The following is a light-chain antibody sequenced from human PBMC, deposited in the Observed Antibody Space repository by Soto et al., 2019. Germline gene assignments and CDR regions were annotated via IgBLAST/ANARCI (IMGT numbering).Light chain of an antibody. CDR2: EVN. CDR3: TSYAGGNNV. V-gene: IGLV2-8*01. J-gene: IGLJ1*01. CDR1: SSDVGGYNY. Sequence: QSALTQPPSASGSPGQSVTISCTGTSSDVGGYNYVSWYQQHPGKVPKLMVYEVNKRPSEVPDCFSGSKSGNTPSLTVCGLQAEDESDYYCTSYAGGNNVFGTGTKLTVL.